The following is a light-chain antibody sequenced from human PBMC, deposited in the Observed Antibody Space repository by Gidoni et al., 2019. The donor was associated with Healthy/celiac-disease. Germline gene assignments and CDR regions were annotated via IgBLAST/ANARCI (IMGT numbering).Light chain of an antibody. CDR1: QSISSY. CDR3: KKSYRA. J-gene: IGKJ2*01. V-gene: IGKV1-39*01. Sequence: DIQMTQSPSSLSASVGDRVTITCRASQSISSYLNWYQQKPGKAPKLLIYAASSLQRGVPSRFSGSGYGTDFTITMSSLQPEDFATYYSKKSYRAFGQGTKLEIK. CDR2: AAS.